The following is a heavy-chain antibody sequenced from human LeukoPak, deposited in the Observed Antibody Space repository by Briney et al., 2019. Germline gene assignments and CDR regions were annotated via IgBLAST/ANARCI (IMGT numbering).Heavy chain of an antibody. CDR2: INHSGST. J-gene: IGHJ4*02. Sequence: SETLSLTCAVYGGSFSGYYWSWIRQPPGKGLEWIGEINHSGSTNYNPSLKSRVTISVNTSKNQFSLKLSSVTAADTAVYYCARERDYYDSSGFYYWGQGTPVTVSS. CDR1: GGSFSGYY. CDR3: ARERDYYDSSGFYY. D-gene: IGHD3-22*01. V-gene: IGHV4-34*01.